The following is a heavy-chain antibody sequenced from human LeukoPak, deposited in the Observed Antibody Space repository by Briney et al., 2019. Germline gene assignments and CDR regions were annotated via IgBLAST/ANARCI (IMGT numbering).Heavy chain of an antibody. D-gene: IGHD5-24*01. CDR3: ARGNFRRDGYNFDY. CDR1: GFTFSDYY. J-gene: IGHJ4*02. CDR2: INPTSGYT. V-gene: IGHV3-11*06. Sequence: PGGSLRPSCAASGFTFSDYYMSWIRQAPGKGLEWLSYINPTSGYTPYADSVRGRFTISRDNSKNTLYLQMNSLRAEDTAVFYCARGNFRRDGYNFDYWGQGTLVTVSS.